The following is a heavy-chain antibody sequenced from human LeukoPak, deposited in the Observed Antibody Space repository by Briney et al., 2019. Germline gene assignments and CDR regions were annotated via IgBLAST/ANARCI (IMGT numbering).Heavy chain of an antibody. CDR2: ISGSGGST. J-gene: IGHJ4*02. Sequence: GGSLRLSCAASGFTFSSYAMSWVRQAPGKGLEWVSAISGSGGSTYYVDSVKGRFTISRDNSKNTLYLQMNSLRAEDTAVYYCAKIGSRLGVRKYYDFWSGYSYYFDYWGQGTLVTVSS. CDR1: GFTFSSYA. CDR3: AKIGSRLGVRKYYDFWSGYSYYFDY. V-gene: IGHV3-23*01. D-gene: IGHD3-3*01.